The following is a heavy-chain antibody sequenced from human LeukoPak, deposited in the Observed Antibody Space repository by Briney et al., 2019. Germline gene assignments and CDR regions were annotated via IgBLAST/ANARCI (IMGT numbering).Heavy chain of an antibody. CDR3: AGAYCGGDCYNAFDI. J-gene: IGHJ3*02. CDR2: IIPIFGTA. V-gene: IGHV1-69*13. D-gene: IGHD2-21*02. Sequence: SVKVSCKASGGTFSSYAISWVRQAPGQGLEWMGGIIPIFGTANYAQKFQGRVTITADESTSTAYMELRSLRSEDTAVYYCAGAYCGGDCYNAFDIWGQGTMVTVSS. CDR1: GGTFSSYA.